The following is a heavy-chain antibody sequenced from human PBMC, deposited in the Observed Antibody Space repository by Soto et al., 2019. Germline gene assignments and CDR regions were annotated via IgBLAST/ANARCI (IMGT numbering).Heavy chain of an antibody. V-gene: IGHV3-33*01. Sequence: QMQLEESGGGVVQPGGSLRLSCGSSGFSFNFYGMHWVRQAPGKGLEWVAFIWYDGTSKLYAGSVKGRFTISRDNSRGTLFLRMNSLRAEDTAVYYCARDGTPQVFMEKGHYDYYSGMDAWGQGTTVLVSS. J-gene: IGHJ6*02. CDR3: ARDGTPQVFMEKGHYDYYSGMDA. CDR2: IWYDGTSK. CDR1: GFSFNFYG. D-gene: IGHD3-3*01.